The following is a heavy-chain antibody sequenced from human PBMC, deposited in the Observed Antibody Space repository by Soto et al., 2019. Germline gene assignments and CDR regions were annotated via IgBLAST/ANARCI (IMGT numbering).Heavy chain of an antibody. CDR3: ARQEDSSSSLVVQLVGMDV. D-gene: IGHD6-6*01. CDR1: GGSISISSYY. CDR2: IYYSGST. J-gene: IGHJ6*02. V-gene: IGHV4-39*01. Sequence: QLQLQESGPGLVKPSETLSLTCTVSGGSISISSYYWGWIRQTPGKGLECIGSIYYSGSTYYNPSLRSRVTISVDTSKNQFSLKLISVTAADTAVYYCARQEDSSSSLVVQLVGMDVWGQGTTVTVSS.